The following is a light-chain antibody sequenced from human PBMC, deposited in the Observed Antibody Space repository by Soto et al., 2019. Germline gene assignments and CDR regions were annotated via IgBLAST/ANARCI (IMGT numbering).Light chain of an antibody. CDR3: QSYDSSLSVV. J-gene: IGLJ2*01. Sequence: QSVLTQPPSVSGAPGQRVTISCTGSSSNIGAGYDVHWYQQLPGTAPKLLIYGNSNRPSGVPDRISGSKSGTSASLAITGLQAEDEAGYYCQSYDSSLSVVFGGGTKVTVL. V-gene: IGLV1-40*01. CDR2: GNS. CDR1: SSNIGAGYD.